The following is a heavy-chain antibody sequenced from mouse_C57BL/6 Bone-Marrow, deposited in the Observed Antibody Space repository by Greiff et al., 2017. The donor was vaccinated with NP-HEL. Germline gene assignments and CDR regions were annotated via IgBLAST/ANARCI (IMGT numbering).Heavy chain of an antibody. V-gene: IGHV1-63*01. CDR2: IYPGGGYT. J-gene: IGHJ1*03. D-gene: IGHD3-3*01. CDR1: GYTFTNYW. CDR3: ARKGRRTGYFDV. Sequence: QVQLQQSGAELVRPGTSVKMSCKASGYTFTNYWIGWAKQRPGHGLEWIGDIYPGGGYTNYNAKFKGKATLTADKSSSTAYMQFSSLTSEDSAIYYGARKGRRTGYFDVWGTGTTVTVAS.